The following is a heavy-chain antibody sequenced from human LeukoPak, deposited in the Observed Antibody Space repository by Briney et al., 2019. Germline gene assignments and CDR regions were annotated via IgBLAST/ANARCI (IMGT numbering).Heavy chain of an antibody. J-gene: IGHJ4*02. CDR1: GFTFSSYG. V-gene: IGHV3-30*02. CDR2: IRYDGSNK. CDR3: ARASPPYSSSWEYFDY. D-gene: IGHD6-13*01. Sequence: GGSLRLSCAASGFTFSSYGMHWVRQAPGKGLEWVAFIRYDGSNKYYADSVKGRFTISRDNSKNTLYLQMNSLRAEDTAVYYCARASPPYSSSWEYFDYWGQGTLVTVSS.